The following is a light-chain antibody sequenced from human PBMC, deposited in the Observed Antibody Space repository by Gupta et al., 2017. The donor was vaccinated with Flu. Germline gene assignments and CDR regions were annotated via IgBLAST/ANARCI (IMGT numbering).Light chain of an antibody. J-gene: IGLJ7*01. Sequence: TVTLTCGFSSGSVSPSNYPSWYQQNPGQTPRTLIYSTNIRSSGIPDRFSGSLLGNTAALTITGAQAEDEGEYYCVTHVGDGCFVFGGGTQITVL. CDR2: STN. V-gene: IGLV8-61*01. CDR3: VTHVGDGCFV. CDR1: SGSVSPSNY.